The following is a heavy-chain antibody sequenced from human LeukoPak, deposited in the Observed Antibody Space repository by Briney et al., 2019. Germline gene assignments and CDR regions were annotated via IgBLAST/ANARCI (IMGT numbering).Heavy chain of an antibody. CDR2: ISYDGSNK. Sequence: AGGSLRLSCAASGFTFSSYGMHWVRQAPGKGLEWVAVISYDGSNKYYADSVKGRFTISRDNSKNTLYLQMNSLRAEDTAVYYCAKEGEGIAARRGIDYWGQGTLVTVSS. J-gene: IGHJ4*02. D-gene: IGHD6-6*01. V-gene: IGHV3-30*18. CDR1: GFTFSSYG. CDR3: AKEGEGIAARRGIDY.